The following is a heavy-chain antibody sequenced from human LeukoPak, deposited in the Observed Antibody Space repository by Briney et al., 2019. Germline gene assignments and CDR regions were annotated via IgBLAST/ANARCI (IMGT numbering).Heavy chain of an antibody. Sequence: SETLSLTCTVSGGSISSSSYYWGWIRQPPGKGLEWIGSIYHSGSTYYNPSLKSRVTISVDTSKNQFSLKLSSVTAADTAVYFCARLLTNWSRFDYWGQGTLVTVSS. CDR3: ARLLTNWSRFDY. J-gene: IGHJ4*02. V-gene: IGHV4-39*07. CDR1: GGSISSSSYY. D-gene: IGHD1-1*01. CDR2: IYHSGST.